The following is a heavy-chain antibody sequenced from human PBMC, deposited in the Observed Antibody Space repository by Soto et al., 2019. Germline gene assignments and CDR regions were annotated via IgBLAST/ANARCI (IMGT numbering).Heavy chain of an antibody. V-gene: IGHV3-23*01. D-gene: IGHD6-6*01. J-gene: IGHJ4*02. CDR3: AKEVIAARPYYFDY. CDR1: GFTFSSYA. Sequence: GGSLRLSCAASGFTFSSYAVSWARQTPGKGLEWVSTISPSGTYTYYADSVKGRFTISRDNSKNTLYLQMRSLRAGDTATYYCAKEVIAARPYYFDYWGQGTLVTVS. CDR2: ISPSGTYT.